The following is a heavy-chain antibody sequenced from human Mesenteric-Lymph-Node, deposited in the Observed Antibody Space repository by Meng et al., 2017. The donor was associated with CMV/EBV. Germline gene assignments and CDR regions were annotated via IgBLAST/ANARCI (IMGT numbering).Heavy chain of an antibody. CDR2: IYPGDSDT. D-gene: IGHD2-21*01. V-gene: IGHV5-51*01. Sequence: KVSCKGSGYSFTNYWIGWVRQMPGKGLEWMGVIYPGDSDTKYSPTFQGQVTISADKSTGSAYLQWSSLKASDTAMYYCARRDHNYYGMDVWGQGTTVTVSS. CDR3: ARRDHNYYGMDV. CDR1: GYSFTNYW. J-gene: IGHJ6*02.